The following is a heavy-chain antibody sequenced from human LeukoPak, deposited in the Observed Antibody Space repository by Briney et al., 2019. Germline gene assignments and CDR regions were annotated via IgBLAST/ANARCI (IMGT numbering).Heavy chain of an antibody. Sequence: GGSLRLSCAASGFTFDDYGMSWVRQAPGKGLEWVSGINWNGGSTGYADSVKGGFTISRDNAKNSLYLQMNSLRAEDTALYYCASNQCSSTSCFPDYWGQGTLVTVSS. D-gene: IGHD2-2*01. CDR2: INWNGGST. V-gene: IGHV3-20*04. CDR3: ASNQCSSTSCFPDY. CDR1: GFTFDDYG. J-gene: IGHJ4*02.